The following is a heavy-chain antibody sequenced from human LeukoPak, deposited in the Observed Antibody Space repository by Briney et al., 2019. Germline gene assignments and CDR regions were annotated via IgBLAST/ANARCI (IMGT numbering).Heavy chain of an antibody. J-gene: IGHJ5*02. Sequence: SETLSLTCTVSGGSISRGSYSWSWIRQPAGKGLEWIGRIYSSGSTNYNPSLKSRVTISVDTSKKQFSLKLSSVTVADTAVYYCAREKIGYYDSSGRGWFDPWGQGTLVTVSS. CDR1: GGSISRGSYS. CDR2: IYSSGST. CDR3: AREKIGYYDSSGRGWFDP. V-gene: IGHV4-61*02. D-gene: IGHD3-22*01.